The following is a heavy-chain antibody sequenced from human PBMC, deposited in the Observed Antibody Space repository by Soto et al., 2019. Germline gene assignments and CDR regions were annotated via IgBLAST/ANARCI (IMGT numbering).Heavy chain of an antibody. V-gene: IGHV4-31*03. D-gene: IGHD6-6*01. CDR1: GGSISSGGYY. CDR3: GRGGEYSRRSYSDY. Sequence: SQTLSLTCTVSGGSISSGGYYWSWIRQHPGKGLEWIGYIYYSGSTYYNPSLKRRVTISVDTTKNQFSLKQSTVTAADTAVYYCGRGGEYSRRSYSDYWGQGNLVTVS. J-gene: IGHJ4*02. CDR2: IYYSGST.